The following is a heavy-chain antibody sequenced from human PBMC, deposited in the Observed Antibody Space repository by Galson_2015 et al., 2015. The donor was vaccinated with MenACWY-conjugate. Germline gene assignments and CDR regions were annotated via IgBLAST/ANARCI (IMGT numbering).Heavy chain of an antibody. CDR1: GFTFSSYW. CDR2: INSDGSST. Sequence: SLRLSCAASGFTFSSYWMHWVRQAPGKGLVWVSRINSDGSSTSYADSVKGRFTISRDNAKNTLYLQMNSLRAEDTAVYYCGKDKVADTAMVIEHWGQGALVSVSS. V-gene: IGHV3-74*01. D-gene: IGHD5-18*01. J-gene: IGHJ1*01. CDR3: GKDKVADTAMVIEH.